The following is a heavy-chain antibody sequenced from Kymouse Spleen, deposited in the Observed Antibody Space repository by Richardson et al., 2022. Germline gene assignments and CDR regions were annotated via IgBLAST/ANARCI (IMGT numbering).Heavy chain of an antibody. CDR1: GFTFDDYA. V-gene: IGHV3-9*01. CDR2: ISWNSGSI. J-gene: IGHJ2*01. D-gene: IGHD1-1*01,IGHD1-14*01,IGHD1-20*01. CDR3: AKDIGGTHWYFDL. Sequence: EVQLVESGGGLVQPGRSLRLSCAASGFTFDDYAMHWVRQAPGKGLEWVSGISWNSGSIGYADSVKGRFTISRDNAKNSLYLQMNSLRAEDTALYYCAKDIGGTHWYFDLWGRGTLVTVSS.